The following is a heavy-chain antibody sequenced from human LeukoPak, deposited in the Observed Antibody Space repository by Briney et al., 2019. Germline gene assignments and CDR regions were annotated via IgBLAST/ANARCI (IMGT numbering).Heavy chain of an antibody. CDR1: GYSFTSYW. V-gene: IGHV5-51*01. CDR3: ARQGEAYCGGDCYQYFQH. Sequence: GESLKISCKGSGYSFTSYWIGWVRQMPGKGLEWMGIIYPGDSDTRYSPSFQGQVTISADKSISTAYLQWSSLKASDTAMYYCARQGEAYCGGDCYQYFQHWGQGTLVTVSS. CDR2: IYPGDSDT. J-gene: IGHJ1*01. D-gene: IGHD2-21*02.